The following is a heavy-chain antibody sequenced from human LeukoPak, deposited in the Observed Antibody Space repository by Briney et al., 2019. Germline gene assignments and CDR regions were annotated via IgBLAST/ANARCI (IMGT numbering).Heavy chain of an antibody. J-gene: IGHJ4*02. CDR1: GYTFTSYG. Sequence: ASVKVSCKASGYTFTSYGISWVRQAPGQGLEWMGIINPSGGSTSYAQKFQVRVTMTRDMSTSTVYMELSSLRSDDTAVYYCATEGYYDSSGYYTDYWGQGTLVTVSS. CDR3: ATEGYYDSSGYYTDY. D-gene: IGHD3-22*01. CDR2: INPSGGST. V-gene: IGHV1-46*01.